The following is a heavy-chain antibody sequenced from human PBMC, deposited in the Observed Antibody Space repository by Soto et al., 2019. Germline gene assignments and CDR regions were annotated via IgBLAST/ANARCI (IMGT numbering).Heavy chain of an antibody. D-gene: IGHD3-10*01. CDR1: NFSVLTSIYY. CDR3: ARKATVRGVIGYYYYGMDV. V-gene: IGHV4-39*01. Sequence: SETLSLTCTVSNFSVLTSIYYWAWIRQPPGKGLEWVGTVYYTGTTYYNPSLQSRVTISIDTSKNQFSLNLNSVTAADTAVYYCARKATVRGVIGYYYYGMDVWGQGTTVTVSS. J-gene: IGHJ6*02. CDR2: VYYTGTT.